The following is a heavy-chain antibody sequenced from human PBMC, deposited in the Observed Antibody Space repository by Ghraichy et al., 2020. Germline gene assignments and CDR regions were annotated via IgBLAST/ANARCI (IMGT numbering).Heavy chain of an antibody. D-gene: IGHD6-19*01. Sequence: ASVKVSCKASGYTFSKYGIIWVRQAPGQGLEWMGWISAYNGNTKYAQNLQGRLTMTTDTTTSTANMELRRLTSDDTAVYFCARPAYSSDWPWATFDIWGQGTMVTVSS. V-gene: IGHV1-18*04. CDR2: ISAYNGNT. J-gene: IGHJ3*02. CDR3: ARPAYSSDWPWATFDI. CDR1: GYTFSKYG.